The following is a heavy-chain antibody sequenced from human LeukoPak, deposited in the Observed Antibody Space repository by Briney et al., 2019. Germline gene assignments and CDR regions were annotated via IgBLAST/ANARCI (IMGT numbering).Heavy chain of an antibody. D-gene: IGHD3-3*01. Sequence: GGSLRLSCAASGFTFSSYAMHWVRQAPGKGLEWVAVISYDGSNKYYADSVKGRFTISRDNSKNTLYLQMNSLRAEDTAVYYCARGFGVVMGYFDYWGQGTLVTVSS. CDR2: ISYDGSNK. J-gene: IGHJ4*02. V-gene: IGHV3-30-3*01. CDR3: ARGFGVVMGYFDY. CDR1: GFTFSSYA.